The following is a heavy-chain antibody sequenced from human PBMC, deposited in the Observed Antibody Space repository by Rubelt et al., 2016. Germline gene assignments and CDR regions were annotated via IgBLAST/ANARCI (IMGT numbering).Heavy chain of an antibody. Sequence: QVQLQQWGAGLLKPSETLSLTCAVYGGSFSGYYWSWIRQPPGTGLEWIGEINHSGSTNYNPALKSRVTISVDTAKNQCARKLSLGTAAETAVYYCARGPTVTTMEGDFDYWGQGTLVTVSS. CDR2: INHSGST. D-gene: IGHD4-17*01. CDR3: ARGPTVTTMEGDFDY. V-gene: IGHV4-34*01. J-gene: IGHJ4*02. CDR1: GGSFSGYY.